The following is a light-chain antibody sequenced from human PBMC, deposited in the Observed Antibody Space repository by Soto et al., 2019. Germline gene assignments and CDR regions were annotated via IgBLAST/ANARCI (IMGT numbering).Light chain of an antibody. J-gene: IGKJ5*01. V-gene: IGKV1-9*01. CDR1: QGISSN. Sequence: QLTQSPSSLSASVGDRVTITCRASQGISSNLAWYQQKPGRAPKLLIFGASTLQSGVPSRFSGSGSGTDFTLTISSLQPEDFATYYCQQYNSYPFTFGQGTRLEIK. CDR2: GAS. CDR3: QQYNSYPFT.